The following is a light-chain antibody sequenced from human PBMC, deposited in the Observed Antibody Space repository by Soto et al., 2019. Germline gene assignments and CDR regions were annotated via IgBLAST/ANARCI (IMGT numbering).Light chain of an antibody. CDR1: QDTTNY. CDR3: QQYSNPST. CDR2: DAP. V-gene: IGKV1-33*01. Sequence: DIQRTQSPSSVAASVGDGSTITCEARQDTTNYLNWDEQNLGKGLKLLIHDAPNLETGVPSKFSGSRYGNDFTVTITSLQTEDFVTYFRQQYSNPSTFGQGTRLEIK. J-gene: IGKJ5*01.